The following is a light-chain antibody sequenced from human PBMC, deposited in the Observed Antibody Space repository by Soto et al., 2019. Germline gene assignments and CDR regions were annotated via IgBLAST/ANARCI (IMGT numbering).Light chain of an antibody. CDR1: QSVRSNF. CDR3: QRYDSFRT. J-gene: IGKJ1*01. CDR2: GAS. V-gene: IGKV3-20*01. Sequence: IVLTQAPGTLSLSPGEGATLSCRASQSVRSNFLAWYQQKPGQAPRLLIYGASNRATGIPDRFSGSGSGTDFTLTITRLEPEDFAMYYCQRYDSFRTFGQGTKVDIK.